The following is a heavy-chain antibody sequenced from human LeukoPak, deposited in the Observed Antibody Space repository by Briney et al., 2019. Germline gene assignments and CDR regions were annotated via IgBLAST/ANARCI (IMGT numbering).Heavy chain of an antibody. Sequence: SEALSPTCAVYGGSFSGYYWSWIRQPPGKGLEWIGEINHSGSTNYNPSLKSRVTISVDTSKNQFSLKLSSVTAAGTAVYYCARDHDSDLDYWGQGTLVTVSS. J-gene: IGHJ4*02. CDR3: ARDHDSDLDY. D-gene: IGHD5-18*01. CDR1: GGSFSGYY. V-gene: IGHV4-34*01. CDR2: INHSGST.